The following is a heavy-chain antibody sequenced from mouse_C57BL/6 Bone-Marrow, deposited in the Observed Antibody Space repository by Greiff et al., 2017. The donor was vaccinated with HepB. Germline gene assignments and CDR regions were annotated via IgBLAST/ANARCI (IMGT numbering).Heavy chain of an antibody. J-gene: IGHJ3*01. CDR3: ARETPHYYGNGY. CDR2: ISDGGSYT. CDR1: GFTFSSYA. V-gene: IGHV5-4*01. Sequence: EVKLMESGGGLVKPGGSLKLSCAASGFTFSSYAMSWVRQTPEKRLEWVATISDGGSYTYYPDNVKGRFTISRDNAKNNLYLQMSHLKSEDTAMYYCARETPHYYGNGYWGQGTLVTVS. D-gene: IGHD1-1*01.